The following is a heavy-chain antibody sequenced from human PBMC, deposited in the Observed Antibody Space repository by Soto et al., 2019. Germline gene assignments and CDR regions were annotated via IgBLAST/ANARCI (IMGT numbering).Heavy chain of an antibody. CDR1: GGTFSSYA. D-gene: IGHD2-15*01. J-gene: IGHJ4*02. V-gene: IGHV1-69*01. CDR2: IIPIFGTA. Sequence: ASVKVSCKASGGTFSSYAISWVRQAPGQGLEWMGGIIPIFGTANYAQKFQGRVTITADESTSTAYMELSSLRSEDTAVYYCARDYGHDCSGGNCYFYFWGQGTLVTVSS. CDR3: ARDYGHDCSGGNCYFYF.